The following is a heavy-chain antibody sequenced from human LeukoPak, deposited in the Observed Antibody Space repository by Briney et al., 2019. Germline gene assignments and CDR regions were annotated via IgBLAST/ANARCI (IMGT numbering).Heavy chain of an antibody. CDR2: IDNDEKIT. CDR3: ARDTMAAPGDFDY. Sequence: PGGSLRRSGAGSGFTFSRYWMLWDRQAQGKGLVWVSLIDNDEKITTYADSVKGRFTMSRDTAKNTLDLQMNSLRAHDTAVYCCARDTMAAPGDFDYWGQGPLVPVSS. V-gene: IGHV3-74*01. D-gene: IGHD6-13*01. J-gene: IGHJ4*02. CDR1: GFTFSRYW.